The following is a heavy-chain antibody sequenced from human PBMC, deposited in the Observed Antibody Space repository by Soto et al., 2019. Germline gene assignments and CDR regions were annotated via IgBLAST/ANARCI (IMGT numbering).Heavy chain of an antibody. D-gene: IGHD3-9*01. CDR3: ARPPGYISDWYYFDL. CDR2: ISPKSGGT. V-gene: IGHV1-2*02. CDR1: GYTFTGYY. Sequence: ASVKVSCKASGYTFTGYYMHWVRLAPGQGFEWMGRISPKSGGTNYAQKFEGRVTMTWDTSLKTAYMELSSLISEDTAVYYCARPPGYISDWYYFDLWGQGTLVTVSS. J-gene: IGHJ4*02.